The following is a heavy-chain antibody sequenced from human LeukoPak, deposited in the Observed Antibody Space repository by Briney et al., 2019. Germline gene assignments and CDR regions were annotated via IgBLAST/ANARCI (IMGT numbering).Heavy chain of an antibody. CDR1: GGSFSGYY. CDR2: INHSGST. V-gene: IGHV4-34*01. J-gene: IGHJ4*02. D-gene: IGHD6-6*01. CDR3: ARLSIAALSSPDY. Sequence: PSETLSLTCAVYGGSFSGYYWSWIRQPPGKGLEWIGEINHSGSTNYNPSLKSRVTISVDTSKNQFSLKLSSVTAADTAVYYCARLSIAALSSPDYWGQGTLVTVSS.